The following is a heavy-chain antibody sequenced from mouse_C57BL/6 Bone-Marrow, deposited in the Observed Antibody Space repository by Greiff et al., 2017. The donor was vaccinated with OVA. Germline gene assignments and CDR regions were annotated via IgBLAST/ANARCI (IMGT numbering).Heavy chain of an antibody. V-gene: IGHV1-11*01. CDR3: GRAPIYYYGSSGFAY. Sequence: VQLQQSGAELASPGASVTLSCKASGYTFTDHIMNWVKKRPGQGLEWIGRIYPVSGETNYNQKFMGKATFSVDRSSSTVYMVLNSLTSEDPAVYYCGRAPIYYYGSSGFAYWGQGTLVTVSA. CDR2: IYPVSGET. CDR1: GYTFTDHI. J-gene: IGHJ3*01. D-gene: IGHD1-1*01.